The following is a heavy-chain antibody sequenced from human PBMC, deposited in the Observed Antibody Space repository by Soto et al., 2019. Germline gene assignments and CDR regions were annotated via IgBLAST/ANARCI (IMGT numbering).Heavy chain of an antibody. Sequence: ASVKVSCKASGGTFSSYAISWVRQAPGQGLEWMGGIIPIFGTANYAQKFQGRVTITADESTSTAYMELSSLRSEDTAVYYCARESQNYYDSSGLDGWGQGTLVTVSS. CDR3: ARESQNYYDSSGLDG. CDR2: IIPIFGTA. CDR1: GGTFSSYA. D-gene: IGHD3-22*01. V-gene: IGHV1-69*13. J-gene: IGHJ4*02.